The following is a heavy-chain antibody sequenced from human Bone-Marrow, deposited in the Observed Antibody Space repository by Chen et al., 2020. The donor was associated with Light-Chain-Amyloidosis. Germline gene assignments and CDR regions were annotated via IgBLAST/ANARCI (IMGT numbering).Heavy chain of an antibody. CDR1: GGSISSYY. Sequence: QVQLQESGPGLVKPSETLSLTCTVSGGSISSYYWSWIRQPPGKGLEWIGYIYYSGSTNYNPSLKSRVTISVDTSKNQFSLKLSSVTAADTAVYYCARGVPGRNWYFDPWGRGTLVTVSS. D-gene: IGHD1-26*01. V-gene: IGHV4-59*01. J-gene: IGHJ2*01. CDR2: IYYSGST. CDR3: ARGVPGRNWYFDP.